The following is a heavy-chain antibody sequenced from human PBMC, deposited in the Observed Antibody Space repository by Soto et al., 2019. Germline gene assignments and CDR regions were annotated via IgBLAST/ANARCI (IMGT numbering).Heavy chain of an antibody. CDR2: IYYSGST. J-gene: IGHJ6*02. Sequence: SETLSLTCTVSGGSISSSSYYWGWIRQPPGKGLEWIGSIYYSGSTYYNPSLKSRVTISVDTSKNQFSLKLSSVTAADTAVYYCARSDRGYAFYYYGMDVWGQGTTVTVSS. D-gene: IGHD5-12*01. V-gene: IGHV4-39*01. CDR1: GGSISSSSYY. CDR3: ARSDRGYAFYYYGMDV.